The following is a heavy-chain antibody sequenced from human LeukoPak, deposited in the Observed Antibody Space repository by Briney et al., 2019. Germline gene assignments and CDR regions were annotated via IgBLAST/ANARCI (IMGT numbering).Heavy chain of an antibody. Sequence: PSETLSFTCTVSGGSISSYYWSWIRQPPGKGLEWIGYIYYSGSTNYNPSLKSRVTISVDTSKNQFSLKLSSVTAADTAVYYCARGDYYDSRFGYWGQGTLITVSS. J-gene: IGHJ4*02. V-gene: IGHV4-59*01. CDR3: ARGDYYDSRFGY. CDR1: GGSISSYY. D-gene: IGHD3-22*01. CDR2: IYYSGST.